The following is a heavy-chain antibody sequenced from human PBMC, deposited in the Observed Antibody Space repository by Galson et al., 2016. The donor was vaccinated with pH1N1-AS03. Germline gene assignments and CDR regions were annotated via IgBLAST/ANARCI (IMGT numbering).Heavy chain of an antibody. J-gene: IGHJ4*02. CDR3: ARESSGLGRGLDH. Sequence: LSLTCSVSGGSISGNFWTWIRQPAGEGLEWIGRMDSSGRKNYNSSLESRVTLSVDTSKNQFSLSLTSVTAADTAVYYCARESSGLGRGLDHWGQGTLVTVSS. V-gene: IGHV4-4*07. D-gene: IGHD3-10*01. CDR1: GGSISGNF. CDR2: MDSSGRK.